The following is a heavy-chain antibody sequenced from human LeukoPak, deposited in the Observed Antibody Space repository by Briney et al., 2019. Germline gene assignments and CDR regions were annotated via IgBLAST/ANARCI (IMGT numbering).Heavy chain of an antibody. CDR3: AGRNYDFWTDYYYMDV. D-gene: IGHD3/OR15-3a*01. CDR1: GGSFSGYY. CDR2: INHSGST. Sequence: SETLSLTCAVYGGSFSGYYWSWIRQPPGKGLEWIGEINHSGSTNYNPSLKSRVTISVDTSKNQFSLKLSSVTAADTAVYYCAGRNYDFWTDYYYMDVWGKGTTVTVSS. J-gene: IGHJ6*03. V-gene: IGHV4-34*01.